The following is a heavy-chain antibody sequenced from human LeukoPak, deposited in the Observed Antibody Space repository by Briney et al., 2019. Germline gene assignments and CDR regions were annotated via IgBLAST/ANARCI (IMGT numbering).Heavy chain of an antibody. D-gene: IGHD4-17*01. V-gene: IGHV3-15*01. Sequence: PGGSLRLSRAASGFTFSNARMSWVRQAPGKGLDWVGRIKCKTEGGTTDYTARVTGRFTISRDDSKNRLYLQMNSLKTEGTAVYYCTRVVYGEYGGDLDYWGQGTLVTVSS. CDR1: GFTFSNAR. CDR2: IKCKTEGGTT. CDR3: TRVVYGEYGGDLDY. J-gene: IGHJ4*02.